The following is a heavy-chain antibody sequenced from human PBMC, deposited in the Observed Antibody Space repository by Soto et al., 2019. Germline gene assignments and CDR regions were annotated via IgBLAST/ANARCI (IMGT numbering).Heavy chain of an antibody. CDR1: GGSISSGGYS. J-gene: IGHJ4*02. D-gene: IGHD2-15*01. V-gene: IGHV4-30-2*01. CDR2: IYHSGST. Sequence: PSETLSLTCAVSGGSISSGGYSWRWIRQPPGKGLEWIGYIYHSGSTYYNPSLKSRVTISVDTSKNQFSLKLSSVTAADTAVYYCAILRGYLDYWGQGTLVTVSS. CDR3: AILRGYLDY.